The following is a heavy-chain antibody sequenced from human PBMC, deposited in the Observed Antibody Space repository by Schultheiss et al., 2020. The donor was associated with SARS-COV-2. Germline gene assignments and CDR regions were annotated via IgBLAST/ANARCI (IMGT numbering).Heavy chain of an antibody. J-gene: IGHJ4*02. V-gene: IGHV1-2*06. CDR3: AVRRDGYNYFDY. Sequence: ASVKVSCKASGYTFTGYYMHWVRQAPGQGLEWMGRINPNSGGTNYAQKFQGRVTMTRDTSISTAYMELSRLRSDDTAVYYCAVRRDGYNYFDYWGQGTLVTVSS. D-gene: IGHD5-24*01. CDR1: GYTFTGYY. CDR2: INPNSGGT.